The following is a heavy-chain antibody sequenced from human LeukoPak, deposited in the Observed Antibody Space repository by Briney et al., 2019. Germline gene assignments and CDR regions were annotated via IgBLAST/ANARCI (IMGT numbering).Heavy chain of an antibody. CDR2: IIPIFGTA. CDR1: GGTFSSYA. J-gene: IGHJ6*03. Sequence: SVKVSCKASGGTFSSYAISWVRQAPGQGLEWMGGIIPIFGTANYAQKFQGRVTITADKSTSTAYMELSSLRSEDTAVYYCARGRVATVTPYYYYYMDVWGKGTTVTISS. D-gene: IGHD4-17*01. CDR3: ARGRVATVTPYYYYYMDV. V-gene: IGHV1-69*06.